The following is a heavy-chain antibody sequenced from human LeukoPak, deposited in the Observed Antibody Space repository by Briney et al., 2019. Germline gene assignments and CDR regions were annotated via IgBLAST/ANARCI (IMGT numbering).Heavy chain of an antibody. J-gene: IGHJ6*02. CDR2: ISSSSSTI. Sequence: PGGSLRLSCAASGFTFSSYSMNWVRQAPGKGLEWVSYISSSSSTIYYADSVKGRFTISRDNAKNSLYLQMNSLRDEDTAVYYCATLFLGYCSSTSCSRSYYYYGMDVWGQGTTVTVSS. D-gene: IGHD2-2*01. V-gene: IGHV3-48*02. CDR1: GFTFSSYS. CDR3: ATLFLGYCSSTSCSRSYYYYGMDV.